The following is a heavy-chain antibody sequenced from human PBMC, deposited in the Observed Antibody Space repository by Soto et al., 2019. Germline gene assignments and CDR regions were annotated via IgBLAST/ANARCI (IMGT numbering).Heavy chain of an antibody. CDR1: GGSFSGYY. V-gene: IGHV4-34*01. J-gene: IGHJ3*02. D-gene: IGHD4-17*01. Sequence: QVQLQQWGAGLLKPSETLSLTCAVYGGSFSGYYWSWIRQPPGKGLEWIGEINHSGSTNYNPSLKSRVTLSVDTSKNQFSLKLSSATAADTAVYYCARDFSLPTVTKGAFDIWGQGTMVTVSS. CDR3: ARDFSLPTVTKGAFDI. CDR2: INHSGST.